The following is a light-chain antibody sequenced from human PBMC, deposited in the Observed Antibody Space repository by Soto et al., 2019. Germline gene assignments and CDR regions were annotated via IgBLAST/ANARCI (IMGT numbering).Light chain of an antibody. Sequence: QSVLTQPASVSGSPGQSITISCTGTSSDVGSYNYVSWYQQHPGKAPKLMIYEVSDRPSGISSRFSGSKSGNTASLTISGLQTEDEADYYCSSYTSSTPYVFGTGTKVTVL. J-gene: IGLJ1*01. CDR1: SSDVGSYNY. CDR3: SSYTSSTPYV. V-gene: IGLV2-14*01. CDR2: EVS.